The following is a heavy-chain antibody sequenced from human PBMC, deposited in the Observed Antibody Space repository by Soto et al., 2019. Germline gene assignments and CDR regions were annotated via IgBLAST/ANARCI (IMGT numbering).Heavy chain of an antibody. D-gene: IGHD1-7*01. V-gene: IGHV1-69*01. CDR3: ARDDGWNYRYYDMEV. Sequence: SLKVSCTASGFTFTSSAVQCVRQARGQGLEWMGGIIPVCGSANYAQKFQGRVTITADESTSTAYMELSSLRSQDTAVYFCARDDGWNYRYYDMEVWGQGTTVTVSS. CDR2: IIPVCGSA. J-gene: IGHJ6*02. CDR1: GFTFTSSA.